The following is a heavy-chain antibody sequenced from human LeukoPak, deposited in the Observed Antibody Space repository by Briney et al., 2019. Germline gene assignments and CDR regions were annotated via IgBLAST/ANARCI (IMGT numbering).Heavy chain of an antibody. CDR3: ARGDGYNDAEYLQH. V-gene: IGHV3-30*02. CDR1: GFTFSSYG. J-gene: IGHJ1*01. Sequence: GGSLRLSCAASGFTFSSYGMIRYDGSNKYYGDSVKGRFTISRDNSKKTLYLQMNSLRVEDTAVYYCARGDGYNDAEYLQHWGQGTLVTVS. CDR2: IRYDGSNK. D-gene: IGHD5-24*01.